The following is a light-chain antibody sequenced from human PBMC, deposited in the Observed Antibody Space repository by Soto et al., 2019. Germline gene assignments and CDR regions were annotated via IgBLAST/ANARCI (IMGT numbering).Light chain of an antibody. Sequence: QSVLTQPPSASGSPGQSVTISCTGTSSDVGGYNYVSWYQQHPGKAPKLMIYEVSQRPSGVPDRFSGSKSGNTASLTVSGLQAEDEADYYCTSYTSSNTYVFGGGTKVTVL. J-gene: IGLJ1*01. CDR2: EVS. V-gene: IGLV2-8*01. CDR3: TSYTSSNTYV. CDR1: SSDVGGYNY.